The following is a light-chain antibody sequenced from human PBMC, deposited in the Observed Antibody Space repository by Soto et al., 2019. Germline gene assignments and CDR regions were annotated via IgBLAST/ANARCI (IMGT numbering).Light chain of an antibody. V-gene: IGKV1-12*01. Sequence: DIQMTQSPSSVSASVGDRVAFTCRASQGIGTYLGWYQQKPGKAPNLLIYGASSLQTGVPSRFSASGSGTDFTLTITSLQPEDFATYFCQKYDSAPLTFGGGTKVDIK. CDR1: QGIGTY. CDR3: QKYDSAPLT. CDR2: GAS. J-gene: IGKJ4*01.